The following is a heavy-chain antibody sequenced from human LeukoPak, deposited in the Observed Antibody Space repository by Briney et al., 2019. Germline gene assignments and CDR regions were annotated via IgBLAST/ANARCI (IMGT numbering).Heavy chain of an antibody. CDR1: GFTFSNYR. D-gene: IGHD1-7*01. J-gene: IGHJ4*02. V-gene: IGHV3-74*01. Sequence: SGGSLRLSCAASGFTFSNYRIYWVRQAPGKGLVWLSGINRDGSSTRYADSVKGRFSISRDNAKSTLYMQMNSLRAEDTAVYYCATYNWNYEADYWGQGTLVTVSS. CDR3: ATYNWNYEADY. CDR2: INRDGSST.